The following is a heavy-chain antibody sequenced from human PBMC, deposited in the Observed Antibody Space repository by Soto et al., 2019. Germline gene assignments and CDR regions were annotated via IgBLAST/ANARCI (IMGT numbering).Heavy chain of an antibody. CDR3: AREVGAPSGWLDP. D-gene: IGHD1-26*01. Sequence: EVQLVESGGDLVQPGGSLRLSCAASGFTFSNYAMTWVRQTPGKGLEWVSGISASGGLKYYADSVQGRFTVSRDNSKNILYLQMDNLRDEDTALYYCAREVGAPSGWLDPWGQGTQVTVSS. CDR2: ISASGGLK. V-gene: IGHV3-23*04. CDR1: GFTFSNYA. J-gene: IGHJ5*02.